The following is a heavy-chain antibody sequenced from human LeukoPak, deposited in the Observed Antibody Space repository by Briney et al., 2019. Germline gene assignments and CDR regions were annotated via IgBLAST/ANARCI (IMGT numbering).Heavy chain of an antibody. CDR3: ARDPGGSYLYYYYYMDV. Sequence: PGGSLRLSCAASGFTFSSYSMNWVRQAPGKGLEWVSSISSSSSYIYYADSVKGRFTISRDNAKNSLYLQMNSLRAEDTAVYYCARDPGGSYLYYYYYMDVWGKGTTVTVSS. D-gene: IGHD1-26*01. V-gene: IGHV3-21*01. J-gene: IGHJ6*03. CDR1: GFTFSSYS. CDR2: ISSSSSYI.